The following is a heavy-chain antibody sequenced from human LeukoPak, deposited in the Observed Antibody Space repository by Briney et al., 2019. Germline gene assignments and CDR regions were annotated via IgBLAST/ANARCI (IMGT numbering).Heavy chain of an antibody. D-gene: IGHD3-22*01. CDR3: TRVYHDKSGVDY. Sequence: PGGSLRLSCAASGFTFSGSAMHWVRQASGKGLEWVGRIRSKANSYATAYAASAKGRFTISRDDSKNTAYLQMNSLKTEDTAVYYCTRVYHDKSGVDYWGQGTLVTVSS. J-gene: IGHJ4*02. CDR2: IRSKANSYAT. CDR1: GFTFSGSA. V-gene: IGHV3-73*01.